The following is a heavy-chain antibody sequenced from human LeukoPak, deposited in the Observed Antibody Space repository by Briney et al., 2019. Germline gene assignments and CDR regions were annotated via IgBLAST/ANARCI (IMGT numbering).Heavy chain of an antibody. V-gene: IGHV4-61*01. D-gene: IGHD3-9*01. CDR2: IYYSGST. CDR3: ARDRYILTGSDYYYYYGMDV. CDR1: GGSVSSGSYY. Sequence: SETLSLTCTVSGGSVSSGSYYWSWIRQPPGKGLEWIGYIYYSGSTNYNPFLKSRVTISVDTSKNQFSLKLSSVTAADTAVYYCARDRYILTGSDYYYYYGMDVWGQGTTVTVSS. J-gene: IGHJ6*02.